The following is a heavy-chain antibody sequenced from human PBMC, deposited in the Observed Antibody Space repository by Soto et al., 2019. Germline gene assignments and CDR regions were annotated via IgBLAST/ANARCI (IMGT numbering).Heavy chain of an antibody. V-gene: IGHV1-2*02. CDR3: ARESGGATATLDYYYFYMDV. Sequence: VQLVQSGAEVKKPGASVKVSCKTSGDSFNDYYIHWVRQAPGQGLEWMGWINPNGGGTKYAQRFQGRVTVPRDTSIRTVYLELSSLRSDDTAVYYCARESGGATATLDYYYFYMDVWGKGTTVTVSS. CDR2: INPNGGGT. J-gene: IGHJ6*03. D-gene: IGHD5-12*01. CDR1: GDSFNDYY.